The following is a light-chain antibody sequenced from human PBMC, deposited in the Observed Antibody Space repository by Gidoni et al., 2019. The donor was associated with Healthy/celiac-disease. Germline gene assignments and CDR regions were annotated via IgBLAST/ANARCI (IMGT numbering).Light chain of an antibody. V-gene: IGKV1-39*01. CDR1: QSISSY. J-gene: IGKJ2*01. Sequence: DTQMTQSPSPLSASVGDRVTITCRASQSISSYLNWYQQKPGKAPKLLIYAASSLQSGVPSRFSGSGSRTDFTLTISSLQPEDFATYYCQQSYSTPPTFGQGTKLEIK. CDR2: AAS. CDR3: QQSYSTPPT.